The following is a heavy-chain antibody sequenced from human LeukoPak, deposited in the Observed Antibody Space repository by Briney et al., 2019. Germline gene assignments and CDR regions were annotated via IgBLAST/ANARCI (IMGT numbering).Heavy chain of an antibody. D-gene: IGHD3-10*01. J-gene: IGHJ4*02. Sequence: PGGSLRLSCAASGFTFSSYSMTWVRQAPGKGLEWVSSISSSSSYIYYADSVKGRFTISRDNAKNSLYLQMSSLRAEDTAVYYCARDRIGEYYFDYWGQGTLVTVSS. CDR3: ARDRIGEYYFDY. CDR2: ISSSSSYI. V-gene: IGHV3-21*01. CDR1: GFTFSSYS.